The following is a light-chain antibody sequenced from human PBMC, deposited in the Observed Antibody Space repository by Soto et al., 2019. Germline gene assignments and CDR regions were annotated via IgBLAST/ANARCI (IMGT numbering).Light chain of an antibody. CDR2: DNN. CDR3: GLWDYSLSESHV. Sequence: QSVLTQPPSVSAAPGQKVTISCSGSSSNIGNDYVSWYQQLPGTAPKLLIYDNNKRPSGIPDRFSGSKSGTSATLGITGLQTGDEADYYCGLWDYSLSESHVFGTVTKVTVL. J-gene: IGLJ1*01. CDR1: SSNIGNDY. V-gene: IGLV1-51*01.